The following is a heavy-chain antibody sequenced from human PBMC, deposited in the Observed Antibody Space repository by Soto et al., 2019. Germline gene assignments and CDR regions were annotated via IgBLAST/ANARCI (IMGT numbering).Heavy chain of an antibody. CDR1: GYSFTNYI. D-gene: IGHD5-12*01. V-gene: IGHV1-18*01. Sequence: QVQLVQSGADVKKPGASVKVSCTASGYSFTNYIITWVRQAPGQGLEWMGWISPYNGNTDYAQNLLGRVTMTTDTATSTVYMELRSLRSDYTSVYYCARESQTCGLHKYFDRWGRGTLVTVSS. J-gene: IGHJ2*01. CDR2: ISPYNGNT. CDR3: ARESQTCGLHKYFDR.